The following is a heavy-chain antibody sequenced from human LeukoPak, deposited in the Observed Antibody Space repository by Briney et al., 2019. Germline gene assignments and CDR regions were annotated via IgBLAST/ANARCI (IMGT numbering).Heavy chain of an antibody. V-gene: IGHV4-4*07. CDR2: IYSSGST. J-gene: IGHJ4*02. CDR1: GGSISSYY. Sequence: TSETLSLTCTVSGGSISSYYWSWIRQPAGKGLEWIGRIYSSGSTNYNPSLRSRVTMSVDTSKNQFPLKLSSVTAADTAVYYCARTLGMSAAGSFDYWGRGTLVTVSS. D-gene: IGHD6-13*01. CDR3: ARTLGMSAAGSFDY.